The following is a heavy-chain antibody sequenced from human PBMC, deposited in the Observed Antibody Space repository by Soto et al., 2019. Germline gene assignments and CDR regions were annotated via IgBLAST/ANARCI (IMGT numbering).Heavy chain of an antibody. J-gene: IGHJ6*02. CDR3: ARGGSYGLLGMDV. D-gene: IGHD1-26*01. Sequence: QLQLQESGSGLVKPSQTLSLTCAVSGGSISSGGYSWSWIRQPPGKGLEWIGYIYHSGSTYYNPSLTSPXXIXVXXSKNQFSLKLSSVTAADTAVYYCARGGSYGLLGMDVWGQGTTVTVSS. CDR2: IYHSGST. V-gene: IGHV4-30-2*01. CDR1: GGSISSGGYS.